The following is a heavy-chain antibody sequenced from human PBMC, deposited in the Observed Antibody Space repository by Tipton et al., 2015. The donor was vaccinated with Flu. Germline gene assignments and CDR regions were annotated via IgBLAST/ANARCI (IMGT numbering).Heavy chain of an antibody. Sequence: QLVQSGAEVKKPGSSVKVSCKASGGTFSSYAISWVRQAPGQGLEWMGGIIPIFGTANYAQKFQGRVTITADESTSTAYMELSSLRSEDTAVYYCAGTHYDFWSGYALWYYYYYMDVWGKGTTVTVSS. CDR3: AGTHYDFWSGYALWYYYYYMDV. J-gene: IGHJ6*03. V-gene: IGHV1-69*01. CDR2: IIPIFGTA. CDR1: GGTFSSYA. D-gene: IGHD3-3*01.